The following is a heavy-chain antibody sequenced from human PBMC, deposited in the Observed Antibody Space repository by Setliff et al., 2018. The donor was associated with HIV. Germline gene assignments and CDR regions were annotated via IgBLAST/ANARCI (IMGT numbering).Heavy chain of an antibody. CDR3: ARPLENWNDGDAFDI. V-gene: IGHV1-2*02. J-gene: IGHJ3*02. CDR2: INPNSGGT. D-gene: IGHD1-1*01. Sequence: ASVKVSCKASGYTFTGYYMHWVRQAPGQGLEWMGWINPNSGGTNYAQKFQGRVTMTRDTSISTAYMELSRLKSDDTAVYYCARPLENWNDGDAFDIWGQGTMVTVSS. CDR1: GYTFTGYY.